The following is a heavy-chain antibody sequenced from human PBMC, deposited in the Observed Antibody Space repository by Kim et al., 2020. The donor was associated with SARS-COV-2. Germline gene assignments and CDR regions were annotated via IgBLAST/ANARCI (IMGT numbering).Heavy chain of an antibody. CDR2: ISSSSSYI. J-gene: IGHJ4*02. CDR3: ARVGRGYYYDSSGYRFDY. Sequence: GGSLTLSCAASGFTFSSYSMNWVRQAPGKGLEWVSSISSSSSYIYYADSVKGRFTISRDNAKNSLYLQMNSLRAEDTAVYYCARVGRGYYYDSSGYRFDYWGQGTLVTVSS. D-gene: IGHD3-22*01. V-gene: IGHV3-21*01. CDR1: GFTFSSYS.